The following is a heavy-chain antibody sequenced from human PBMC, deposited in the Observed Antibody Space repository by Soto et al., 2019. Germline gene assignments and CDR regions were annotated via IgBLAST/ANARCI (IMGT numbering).Heavy chain of an antibody. D-gene: IGHD4-17*01. Sequence: GASVKVSCKASGGTFSSYTISWVRQAPGQGLEWMGRIIPILGIANYAQKFQGRVTITADKSTSTAYMELSSLRSEDTAVYYCARDLHHDYGDSLAFDPWGQGTLVTVS. J-gene: IGHJ5*02. CDR3: ARDLHHDYGDSLAFDP. CDR1: GGTFSSYT. V-gene: IGHV1-69*04. CDR2: IIPILGIA.